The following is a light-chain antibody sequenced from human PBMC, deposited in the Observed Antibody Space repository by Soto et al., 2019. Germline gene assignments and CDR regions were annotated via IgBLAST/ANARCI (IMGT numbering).Light chain of an antibody. CDR1: SSDVGAYNY. CDR3: NSYTSSSTYV. V-gene: IGLV2-14*01. CDR2: DVA. J-gene: IGLJ1*01. Sequence: QSVLTQPATVSGSPGQSITISCTGTSSDVGAYNYDSWYQQHPSKAPKLMLYDVANRPSGVSNRFSGSKSGNTASLTISGLQAEDEADYYCNSYTSSSTYVFGTGTKLTVL.